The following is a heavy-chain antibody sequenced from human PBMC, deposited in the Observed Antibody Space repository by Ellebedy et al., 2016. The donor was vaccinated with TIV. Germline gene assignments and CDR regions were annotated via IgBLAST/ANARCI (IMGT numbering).Heavy chain of an antibody. V-gene: IGHV4-39*01. Sequence: MPSETLSLTCTVSGGSGGSVPSSGYYGGWIRQSPGKGLEWIGGIYSSGSTFYNPSLRSRITISVDPSRNQFSLSLSSVTAADTAVYYWARPSHAGIVHFWGQGALVTVSS. CDR1: GGSGGSVPSSGYY. CDR3: ARPSHAGIVHF. J-gene: IGHJ4*02. CDR2: IYSSGST. D-gene: IGHD1-26*01.